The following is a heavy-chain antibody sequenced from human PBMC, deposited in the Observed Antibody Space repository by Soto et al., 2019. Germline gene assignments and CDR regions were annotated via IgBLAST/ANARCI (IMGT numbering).Heavy chain of an antibody. D-gene: IGHD3-9*01. CDR3: AKVPQWVLRYHDWFFDY. CDR1: GFSFSNSA. J-gene: IGHJ4*02. V-gene: IGHV3-23*01. CDR2: ISGSGDTT. Sequence: EVQLLESGGGLVQPGGSLRLSCAVSGFSFSNSAMTWVRQAPGRGWGGVPGISGSGDTTYNTDSVKGRFAISRDTSKNVVYLQMRSLRAEDTAVYYCAKVPQWVLRYHDWFFDYWGQGTLVTVSS.